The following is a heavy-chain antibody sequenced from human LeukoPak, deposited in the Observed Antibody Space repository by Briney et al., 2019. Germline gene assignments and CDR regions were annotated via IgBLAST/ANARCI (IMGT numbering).Heavy chain of an antibody. Sequence: PSETLSLTCAVYGGSFSGYSWSWIRQPPGKGLEWIGYISYSGTTYYNPSLKSRVTISLDTSKNQFSLKLTSVTAADTAVYYCARVSGYDSRTWFDPWGQGTLVTVSS. V-gene: IGHV4-30-4*01. J-gene: IGHJ5*02. CDR3: ARVSGYDSRTWFDP. CDR1: GGSFSGYS. D-gene: IGHD5-12*01. CDR2: ISYSGTT.